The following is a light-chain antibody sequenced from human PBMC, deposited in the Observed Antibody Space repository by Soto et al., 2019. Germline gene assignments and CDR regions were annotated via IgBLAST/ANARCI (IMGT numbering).Light chain of an antibody. Sequence: QSVLTQPPSVSATPGQKVTISCSGSGSNLGRNYVSWYQQLPGTAPKLLIYDNVYRFSGIPDRFSASTSGTSATLGITGLQPGDDGDYYCGSWDNILRAYVFGTGTKLTVL. J-gene: IGLJ1*01. CDR2: DNV. V-gene: IGLV1-51*01. CDR3: GSWDNILRAYV. CDR1: GSNLGRNY.